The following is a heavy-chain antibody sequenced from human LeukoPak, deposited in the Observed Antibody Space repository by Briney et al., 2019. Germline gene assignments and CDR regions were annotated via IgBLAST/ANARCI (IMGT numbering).Heavy chain of an antibody. Sequence: PSETLSLTCTVSGGSISSYYWSWIRQSPGKGLEYICHIYYSGSTNYRPSLKSRVTISVDTSKNQFSLNLSSVTAADTAVYYCARRGFCTSTSCYVFDHWGQGTLVTVSS. V-gene: IGHV4-59*08. J-gene: IGHJ4*02. D-gene: IGHD2-2*01. CDR1: GGSISSYY. CDR2: IYYSGST. CDR3: ARRGFCTSTSCYVFDH.